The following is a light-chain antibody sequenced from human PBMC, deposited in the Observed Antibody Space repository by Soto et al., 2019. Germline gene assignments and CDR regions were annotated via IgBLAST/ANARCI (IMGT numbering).Light chain of an antibody. CDR1: QSVGSS. Sequence: EIVMTQSPATLSVSPGERVTLSCMASQSVGSSLAWCQQKPGQAPRLVIYNASTRATGIPARFSGSGSGTDFTLTISSLEPEDFAVYYCQQRSNWPTWTFGQGTKVDIK. J-gene: IGKJ1*01. V-gene: IGKV3-11*01. CDR3: QQRSNWPTWT. CDR2: NAS.